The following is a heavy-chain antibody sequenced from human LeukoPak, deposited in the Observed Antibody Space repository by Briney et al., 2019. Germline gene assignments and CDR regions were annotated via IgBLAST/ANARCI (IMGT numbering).Heavy chain of an antibody. J-gene: IGHJ3*02. CDR1: GFTFSSYA. V-gene: IGHV3-48*03. Sequence: GGSLRLSCAASGFTFSSYAMNWVRQAPGKGLEWVSYISSSGSTIYYADSVKGRFTISRDNAKNSLYLQMNSLRAEDTAVYYCAREGSTMIVVVYDAFDIWGQGTMVTVSS. D-gene: IGHD3-22*01. CDR3: AREGSTMIVVVYDAFDI. CDR2: ISSSGSTI.